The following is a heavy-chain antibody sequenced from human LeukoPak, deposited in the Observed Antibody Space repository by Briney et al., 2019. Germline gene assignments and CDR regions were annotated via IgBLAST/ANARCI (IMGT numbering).Heavy chain of an antibody. D-gene: IGHD6-19*01. CDR1: GFTFSSYG. CDR3: AKDQRGWPFDY. J-gene: IGHJ4*02. CDR2: ISYDGSNK. V-gene: IGHV3-30*18. Sequence: GSLRLSCAASGFTFSSYGTHWVRQAPGKGLEWVAVISYDGSNKYYADSVKGRFTISRDNSKNTLYLQMNSLRAEDTAVYYCAKDQRGWPFDYWGQGTLVTVSS.